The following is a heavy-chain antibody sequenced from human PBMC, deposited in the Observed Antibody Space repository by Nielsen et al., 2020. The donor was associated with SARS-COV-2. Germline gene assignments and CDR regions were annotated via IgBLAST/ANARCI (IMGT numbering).Heavy chain of an antibody. CDR3: ARELSEWSVDGMDV. CDR2: ISAYNGNT. Sequence: ASVKVSCKASGYTFTSYGISWVRQAPGQGLEWMGWISAYNGNTNYAQKLRGRVTMTTDTSTSTAYMELRSLRSDDTAVYYCARELSEWSVDGMDVWGQGTTVTVSS. V-gene: IGHV1-18*01. CDR1: GYTFTSYG. D-gene: IGHD3-3*01. J-gene: IGHJ6*02.